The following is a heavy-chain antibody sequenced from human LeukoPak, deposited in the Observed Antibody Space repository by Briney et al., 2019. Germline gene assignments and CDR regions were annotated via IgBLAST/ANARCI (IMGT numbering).Heavy chain of an antibody. CDR3: ARDLTSGGYQLDY. J-gene: IGHJ4*02. CDR1: EFTVSRYN. Sequence: GGSLRLSCAASEFTVSRYNMNWVRQAAGKGLEWVSSISSSSAYIYYADSVKGRFTISRDNAKNTLYLQMNSLRAEDTAVYYCARDLTSGGYQLDYWGQGTLVTVSS. D-gene: IGHD3-22*01. CDR2: ISSSSAYI. V-gene: IGHV3-21*01.